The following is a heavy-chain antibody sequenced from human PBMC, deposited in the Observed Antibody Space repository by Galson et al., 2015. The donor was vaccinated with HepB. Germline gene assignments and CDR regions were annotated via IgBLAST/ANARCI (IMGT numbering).Heavy chain of an antibody. CDR2: IFHRGAT. V-gene: IGHV4-4*02. CDR1: GGSISSRNW. Sequence: ETPSPTSAVSGGSISSRNWWNWVRQSPGKGLEWIGEIFHRGATNYHPALRSRVTMSIDTSKNQFSLRLTSVTAADAAVYYCAAIYTNGPSPEAFETWGQGTVITVSS. CDR3: AAIYTNGPSPEAFET. D-gene: IGHD2-8*01. J-gene: IGHJ3*02.